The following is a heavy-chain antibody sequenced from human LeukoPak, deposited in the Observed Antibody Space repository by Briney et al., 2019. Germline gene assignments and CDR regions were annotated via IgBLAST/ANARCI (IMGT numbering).Heavy chain of an antibody. CDR3: ARDAAQGLRYFDWLGDY. D-gene: IGHD3-9*01. Sequence: PGRSLRLSCAASGFTFSSYAMHWVRQAPGKGLEWVAVISYDGSNKYYADSVKGRFTISRDNSKNTLYLQMNSLRAEDTAVYYCARDAAQGLRYFDWLGDYWGQGAQVTVSS. CDR1: GFTFSSYA. J-gene: IGHJ4*02. V-gene: IGHV3-30*04. CDR2: ISYDGSNK.